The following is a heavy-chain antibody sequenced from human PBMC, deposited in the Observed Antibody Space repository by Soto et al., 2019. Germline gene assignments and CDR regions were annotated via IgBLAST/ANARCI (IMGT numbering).Heavy chain of an antibody. CDR2: FDPEDGET. D-gene: IGHD5-12*01. Sequence: ASVKVSCKVSGYTLTELSMHWVRQAPGKGLEWMGGFDPEDGETIYAQKFQGRVTMTEDTSTDTAYMELSSLRYEDTAVYYCATDRVATRDYYYYYGMDVWGQGTTVTVSS. CDR3: ATDRVATRDYYYYYGMDV. CDR1: GYTLTELS. V-gene: IGHV1-24*01. J-gene: IGHJ6*02.